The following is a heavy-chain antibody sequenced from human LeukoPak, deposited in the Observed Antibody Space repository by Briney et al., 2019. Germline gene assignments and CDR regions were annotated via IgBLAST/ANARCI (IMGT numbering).Heavy chain of an antibody. CDR3: LGYCRGGNCYSGGY. Sequence: GGSLRLSCAASGFTFSSYAMSGVRQAPGKGREGGSALSGSGGSTYYADSVKGRFTISRDNSKNTQYLQMNSLRAEDTAVYYCLGYCRGGNCYSGGYWGQGTLVTVSS. CDR1: GFTFSSYA. CDR2: LSGSGGST. J-gene: IGHJ4*02. D-gene: IGHD2-15*01. V-gene: IGHV3-23*01.